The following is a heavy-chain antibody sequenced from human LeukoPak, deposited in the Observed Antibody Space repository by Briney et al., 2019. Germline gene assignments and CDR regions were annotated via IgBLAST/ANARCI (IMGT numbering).Heavy chain of an antibody. CDR3: TRDPFDY. CDR2: ISYDEGNE. CDR1: GFAFSGSA. J-gene: IGHJ4*02. Sequence: GGSLRLSCVASGFAFSGSAMHWIRQAPGKGLEWVAVISYDEGNEYYAVSVKGRFTISRDNSKNTLYLQMNSLRAEDTDVYYCTRDPFDYWGQGTLVTVSS. V-gene: IGHV3-30-3*01.